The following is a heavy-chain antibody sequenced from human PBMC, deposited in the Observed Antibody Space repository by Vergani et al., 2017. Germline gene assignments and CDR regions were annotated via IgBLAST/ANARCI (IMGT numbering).Heavy chain of an antibody. CDR3: ARPTNSGSYFGLGY. D-gene: IGHD1-26*01. Sequence: QLQLQESGPGLVKPSETLSLTCTVSGGSLSSSSYYWGWIRQPPGKGLEWIGSIYYSGSTYYNPSLKSRVTISVDTSKNQFSLKLSSVTAADTAVYYCARPTNSGSYFGLGYWGQGTLVTVSS. V-gene: IGHV4-39*01. CDR1: GGSLSSSSYY. J-gene: IGHJ4*02. CDR2: IYYSGST.